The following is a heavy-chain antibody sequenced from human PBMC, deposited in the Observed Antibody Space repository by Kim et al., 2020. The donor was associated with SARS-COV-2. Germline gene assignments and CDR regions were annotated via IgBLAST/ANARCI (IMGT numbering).Heavy chain of an antibody. CDR2: IRYDASEK. Sequence: GGSLRLSCAASGFTLNSYWMTWVRQAPGKGLEWVANIRYDASEKYYVDSVRGRFTISRDNAKNSLYLQMNSLRAEDTAVYYCARGSAPHNYYGLGVWGQGTTVTVSS. CDR3: ARGSAPHNYYGLGV. D-gene: IGHD1-26*01. CDR1: GFTLNSYW. J-gene: IGHJ6*02. V-gene: IGHV3-7*04.